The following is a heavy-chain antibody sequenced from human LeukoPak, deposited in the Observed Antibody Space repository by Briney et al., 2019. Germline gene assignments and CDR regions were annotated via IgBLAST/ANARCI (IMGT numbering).Heavy chain of an antibody. V-gene: IGHV4-34*01. CDR2: VNHSGST. D-gene: IGHD5-18*01. Sequence: SETLSLTCAVYGGSFSGYYWSWIRQPPGKGLEWIGEVNHSGSTNYNPSLKSRVTISVDTSKNQFSLKLSSVTAADTAVYYCARKDEYSSLDYWGQGTLVTVSS. CDR3: ARKDEYSSLDY. J-gene: IGHJ4*02. CDR1: GGSFSGYY.